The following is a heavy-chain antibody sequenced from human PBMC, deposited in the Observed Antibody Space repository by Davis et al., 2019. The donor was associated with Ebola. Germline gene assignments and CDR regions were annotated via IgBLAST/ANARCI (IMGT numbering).Heavy chain of an antibody. CDR2: IYYSGST. V-gene: IGHV4-59*01. Sequence: SETLSLTCTVSGGSISSYYWSWIRQPPGKGLEWIGYIYYSGSTNYNPSLKSQVTISVDTSKNQFSLKLSSVTAADTAVYYCAREIAARPIDYWGQGTLVTVSS. J-gene: IGHJ4*02. CDR3: AREIAARPIDY. D-gene: IGHD6-6*01. CDR1: GGSISSYY.